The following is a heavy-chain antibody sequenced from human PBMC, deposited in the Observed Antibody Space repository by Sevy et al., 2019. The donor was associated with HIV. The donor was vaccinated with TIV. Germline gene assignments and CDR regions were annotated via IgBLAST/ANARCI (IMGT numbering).Heavy chain of an antibody. CDR1: GFTFDDYA. V-gene: IGHV3-9*01. CDR3: AKDTGTAHCDFWSGYDYYYGMDV. D-gene: IGHD3-3*01. J-gene: IGHJ6*02. CDR2: ISWNSGSI. Sequence: LSLTCAASGFTFDDYAMHWVRQAPGKGLEWVSGISWNSGSIGYADSVKGRFTISRDNAKNSLYLQMNSLRAEDTALYYCAKDTGTAHCDFWSGYDYYYGMDVWGQGTTVTVSS.